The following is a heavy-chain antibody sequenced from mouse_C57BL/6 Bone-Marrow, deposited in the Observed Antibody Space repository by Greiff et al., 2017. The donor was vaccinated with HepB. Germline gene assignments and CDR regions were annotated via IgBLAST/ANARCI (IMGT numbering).Heavy chain of an antibody. CDR1: GYTFTSYW. D-gene: IGHD1-1*01. V-gene: IGHV1-50*01. CDR3: ARGIYYYGSSYLYYFDY. Sequence: QVQLQQSGAELVKPGASVKLSCKASGYTFTSYWMQWVKQRPGQGLEWIGEIDPSDSYTNYNQKFKGKATLTVDTSSSTAYMQLSSLTSEDSAVYYCARGIYYYGSSYLYYFDYWGQGTTLTVSS. CDR2: IDPSDSYT. J-gene: IGHJ2*01.